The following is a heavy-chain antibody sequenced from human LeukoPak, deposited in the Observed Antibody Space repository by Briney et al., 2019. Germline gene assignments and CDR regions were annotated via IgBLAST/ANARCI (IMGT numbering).Heavy chain of an antibody. CDR1: GGSISSGSYY. CDR3: AGLTTVVTEAFGI. J-gene: IGHJ3*02. D-gene: IGHD4-23*01. Sequence: SETLSLTCTVSGGSISSGSYYWSWIRQPAGKGLEWIGRIYTSGSTNYNPSLKSRVTISVDTSKNQFSLKLSSVTAADTAVYYCAGLTTVVTEAFGIWGQGTMVTVSS. CDR2: IYTSGST. V-gene: IGHV4-61*02.